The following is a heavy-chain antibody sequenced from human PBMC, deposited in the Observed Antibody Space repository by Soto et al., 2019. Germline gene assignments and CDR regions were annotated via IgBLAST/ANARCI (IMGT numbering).Heavy chain of an antibody. V-gene: IGHV3-7*05. J-gene: IGHJ6*02. Sequence: EVKLVESGGGLVQPGGSLRLSCAASGVTFYNYWMYWVRQAPGKGLEWVANIRQDGSEKYYVDSVRGRFTISRDNAKNSLYLQMNSLRAADTAVYYCSRSLEVWGQGTTVTVSS. CDR3: SRSLEV. CDR2: IRQDGSEK. CDR1: GVTFYNYW.